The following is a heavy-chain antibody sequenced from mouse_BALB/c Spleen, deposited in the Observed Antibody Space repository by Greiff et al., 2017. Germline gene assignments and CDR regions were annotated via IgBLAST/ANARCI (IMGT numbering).Heavy chain of an antibody. J-gene: IGHJ4*01. D-gene: IGHD2-14*01. CDR2: ISSGSSTI. CDR1: GFTFSSFG. V-gene: IGHV5-17*02. CDR3: ARGDRYDDAMDY. Sequence: EVMLVESGGGLVQPGGSRKLSCAATGFTFSSFGMHWVRQAPEKGLEWVAYISSGSSTIYYADTVKGRFTISRDNPNNTLFLQMTSLRSEDTAMYYCARGDRYDDAMDYWGQGTSVTVSS.